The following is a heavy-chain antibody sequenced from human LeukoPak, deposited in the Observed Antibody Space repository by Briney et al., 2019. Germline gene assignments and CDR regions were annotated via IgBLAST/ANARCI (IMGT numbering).Heavy chain of an antibody. CDR3: ARVAHGSSSPNFDY. Sequence: PSETLSLTCVVSGYSISSSNLWGWIRQPPGKGLEWFGYIYYSGTIYYKPSLKSRVTMSIDTSKNQFSLKLSSVTAADTAVYYCARVAHGSSSPNFDYWGQGTLVTVSS. J-gene: IGHJ4*02. CDR1: GYSISSSNL. D-gene: IGHD6-13*01. V-gene: IGHV4-28*05. CDR2: IYYSGTI.